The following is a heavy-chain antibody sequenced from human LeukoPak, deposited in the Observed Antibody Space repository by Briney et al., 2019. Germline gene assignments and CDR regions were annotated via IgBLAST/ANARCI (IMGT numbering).Heavy chain of an antibody. D-gene: IGHD6-19*01. CDR3: ARDLTGWLVRDYFDY. CDR1: GYTFTSYG. Sequence: ASVKVSCKASGYTFTSYGISWVRQAPGQGLEWMGWISAYNGNTNYAQKLQGRVTMTTDTSTSTAYMELRGLRSDDTAVYYCARDLTGWLVRDYFDYWGQGTLVTVSS. CDR2: ISAYNGNT. J-gene: IGHJ4*02. V-gene: IGHV1-18*01.